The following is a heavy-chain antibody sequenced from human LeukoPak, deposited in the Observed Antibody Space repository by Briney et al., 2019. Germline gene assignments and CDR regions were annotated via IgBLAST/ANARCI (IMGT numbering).Heavy chain of an antibody. Sequence: GASVKVSCKASGFTFTSSAMQWVRQARGQRLEWIGWIVVGSGNTNYEQKFQERVTITRDMSTSTAYMELSSLRSEDTAVYYCEAVWDIVVVPAASWGQGTMVTVSS. V-gene: IGHV1-58*02. J-gene: IGHJ5*02. CDR1: GFTFTSSA. D-gene: IGHD2-2*01. CDR2: IVVGSGNT. CDR3: EAVWDIVVVPAAS.